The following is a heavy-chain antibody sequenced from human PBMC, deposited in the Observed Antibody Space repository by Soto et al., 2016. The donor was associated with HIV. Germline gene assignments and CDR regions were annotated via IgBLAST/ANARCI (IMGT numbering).Heavy chain of an antibody. CDR2: ISAYDGEP. D-gene: IGHD5-12*01. CDR1: GYSFTSYG. Sequence: QVQLVQSGAEVKKPGASVKVSCKTSGYSFTSYGLSWVRRAPGQGLEWMGWISAYDGEPNYVQRLQGRVTMTTDRSTRTAYMELRNLRSDDTAVYYCAREDGYGGYARMDVWGQGTTVTVSS. V-gene: IGHV1-18*01. CDR3: AREDGYGGYARMDV. J-gene: IGHJ6*02.